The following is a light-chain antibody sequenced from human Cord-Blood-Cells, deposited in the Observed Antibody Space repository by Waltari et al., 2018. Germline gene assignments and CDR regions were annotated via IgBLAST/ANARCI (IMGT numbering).Light chain of an antibody. Sequence: EIVLTQSPATLSLSPGERATLSCRASQSVSSYLAWYHQQPGQAPRRLIYDASTRATGIPARFGGSGSGTDFTLAISSLEPEDFAVYYCQQRSNWPLFTFGPGTKVDIK. CDR2: DAS. V-gene: IGKV3-11*01. J-gene: IGKJ3*01. CDR3: QQRSNWPLFT. CDR1: QSVSSY.